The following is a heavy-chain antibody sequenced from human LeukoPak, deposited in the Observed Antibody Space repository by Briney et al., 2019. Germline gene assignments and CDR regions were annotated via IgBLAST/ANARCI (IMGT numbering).Heavy chain of an antibody. Sequence: SETLSLTCAVYGGSFSGYYWSWIRQPPGKGLEWIGSIYYSGSTYYKSSLKSRVTISVDTSKNQFSLKLSSVTAADTAVYYCARVLSSTSFMGAFDIWGQGTMVTVSS. CDR3: ARVLSSTSFMGAFDI. CDR1: GGSFSGYY. D-gene: IGHD2-2*01. CDR2: IYYSGST. V-gene: IGHV4-34*01. J-gene: IGHJ3*02.